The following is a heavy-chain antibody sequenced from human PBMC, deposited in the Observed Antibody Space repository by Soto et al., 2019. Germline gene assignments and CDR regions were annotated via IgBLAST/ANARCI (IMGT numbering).Heavy chain of an antibody. Sequence: EVQLLESGGGLVQPGGSLRLSCAASGFTFSSYAMSWVRQAPGKGLEWVSAISGSGGSTYYADSVKGRFTISRDNSKNTLYQQMNSLRAEDTAVYYCAKDQGYDSSGYYPRDAFDIWGQGTMVTVSS. CDR2: ISGSGGST. J-gene: IGHJ3*02. V-gene: IGHV3-23*01. D-gene: IGHD3-22*01. CDR3: AKDQGYDSSGYYPRDAFDI. CDR1: GFTFSSYA.